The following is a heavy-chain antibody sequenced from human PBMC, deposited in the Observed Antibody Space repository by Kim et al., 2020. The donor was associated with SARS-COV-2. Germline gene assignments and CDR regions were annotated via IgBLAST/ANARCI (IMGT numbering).Heavy chain of an antibody. CDR1: GGTFSSYA. CDR3: ASEVGDNPGIYYFDY. J-gene: IGHJ4*02. V-gene: IGHV1-69*13. CDR2: IIPIFGTA. Sequence: SVKVSCKASGGTFSSYAISWVRQAPGQGLEWMGGIIPIFGTANYAQKFQGRVTITADESTSTAYMELSSLSSEDTAVYYCASEVGDNPGIYYFDYWGQGTLVTVSS. D-gene: IGHD1-1*01.